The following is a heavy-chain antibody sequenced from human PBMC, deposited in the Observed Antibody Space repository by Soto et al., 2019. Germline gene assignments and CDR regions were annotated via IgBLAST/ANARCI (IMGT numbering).Heavy chain of an antibody. Sequence: EVQLLESGGGLVQPGVSLRLSCAASGFTFSSYAMTWVRRAPGKGLEWVSAISGSGNTTYYADSVKGRFTNPRDSSKNTVYLQMNSLRAEDSAVYFCAKDLSSSWYTQYWGQGTLVTVSS. CDR2: ISGSGNTT. D-gene: IGHD6-13*01. CDR3: AKDLSSSWYTQY. V-gene: IGHV3-23*01. J-gene: IGHJ4*02. CDR1: GFTFSSYA.